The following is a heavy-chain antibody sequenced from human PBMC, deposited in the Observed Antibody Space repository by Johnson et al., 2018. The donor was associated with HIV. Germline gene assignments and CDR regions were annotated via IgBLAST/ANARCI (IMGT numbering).Heavy chain of an antibody. Sequence: QPAQSGGGVVRPCQPLPLPSPAPRFTFADYGISWVRQTPGNGLEWVSCSHRNSGIPGDGVSVTCRLTISRDNAKNSLYLQMNSLRVEDTALYYCARDNWNDADGAFDIWGQGTMVTVSS. CDR2: SHRNSGIP. CDR3: ARDNWNDADGAFDI. V-gene: IGHV3-20*03. CDR1: RFTFADYG. D-gene: IGHD1-20*01. J-gene: IGHJ3*02.